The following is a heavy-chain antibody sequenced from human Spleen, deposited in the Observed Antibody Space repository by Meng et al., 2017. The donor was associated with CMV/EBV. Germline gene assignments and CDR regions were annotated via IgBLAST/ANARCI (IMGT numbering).Heavy chain of an antibody. Sequence: SETLSLTCNVSDGSISSSSFYWGWIRQPPGKGLEWIGEVNHGGSTNYNPSLKSRVTISVDASNNQFSLKLSSVTAADTAVYYCARSRDGPPYYFDYWGQGTLVTVSS. CDR3: ARSRDGPPYYFDY. CDR1: DGSISSSSFY. V-gene: IGHV4-39*07. CDR2: VNHGGST. J-gene: IGHJ4*02.